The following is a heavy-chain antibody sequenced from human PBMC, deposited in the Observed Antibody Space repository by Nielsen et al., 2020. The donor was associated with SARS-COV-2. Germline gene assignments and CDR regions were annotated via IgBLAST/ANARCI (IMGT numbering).Heavy chain of an antibody. D-gene: IGHD1-26*01. CDR1: GFIFNTYG. Sequence: GESLKISCEASGFIFNTYGMHWVRQAPGKGLEWVTFIPYDGPNKYYADSVKGRFTISRDNSKKMLYLQMNNLRADDTAVYYCTRDQYEFVGATLSDFDYWGQGTLVTVSS. V-gene: IGHV3-30*03. J-gene: IGHJ4*02. CDR2: IPYDGPNK. CDR3: TRDQYEFVGATLSDFDY.